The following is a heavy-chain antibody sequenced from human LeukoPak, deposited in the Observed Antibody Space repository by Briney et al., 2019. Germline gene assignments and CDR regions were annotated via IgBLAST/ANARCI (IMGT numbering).Heavy chain of an antibody. D-gene: IGHD3-22*01. V-gene: IGHV3-7*01. J-gene: IGHJ6*02. Sequence: GGSLRLSCAASGFRFSSYAMSWVRQAPGKGLEWVANIKQDGSEKYYVDSVKGRFTISRDNAKNSLYLQMNSLRAEDTAVYYCASIPYYYDSSGYEGYYGMDVWGQGTTVTVSS. CDR2: IKQDGSEK. CDR1: GFRFSSYA. CDR3: ASIPYYYDSSGYEGYYGMDV.